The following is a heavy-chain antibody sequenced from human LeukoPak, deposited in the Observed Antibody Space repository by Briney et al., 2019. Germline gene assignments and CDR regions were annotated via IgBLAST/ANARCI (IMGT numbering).Heavy chain of an antibody. CDR1: GGSFSGYY. D-gene: IGHD3-10*01. Sequence: SETLSLTCAVYGGSFSGYYWRWIRQPPGKGLEWIGEINHSGSTNYNPSLKSRVTISVDTSKNQFSLKLSSVTAADTAVYYCARVSPNYGSGSYYYYYGMDVWGQGTTVTVSS. J-gene: IGHJ6*02. CDR3: ARVSPNYGSGSYYYYYGMDV. V-gene: IGHV4-34*01. CDR2: INHSGST.